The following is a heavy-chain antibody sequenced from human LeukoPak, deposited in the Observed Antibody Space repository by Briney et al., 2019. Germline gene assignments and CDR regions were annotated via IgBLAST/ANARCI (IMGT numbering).Heavy chain of an antibody. CDR3: ARGLGAREFWPY. CDR1: GFTFSNYA. V-gene: IGHV3-23*01. J-gene: IGHJ4*02. CDR2: ISSSGGST. Sequence: GGSLRLSCAASGFTFSNYAMNWVRQAPGKGLEWVSVISSSGGSTYYADSVKGRFTITRDNSKNTVYLQMNSLRVEDTAIYYCARGLGAREFWPYWGQGTLVTVSS. D-gene: IGHD3-10*01.